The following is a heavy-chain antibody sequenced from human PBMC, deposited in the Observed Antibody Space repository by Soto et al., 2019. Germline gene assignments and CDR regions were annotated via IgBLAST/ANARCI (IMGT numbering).Heavy chain of an antibody. V-gene: IGHV1-8*01. D-gene: IGHD3-22*01. J-gene: IGHJ4*02. CDR2: MNPNSGNT. Sequence: GASVKVSCKASGYTFTSYDINWVRQATGQGLEWMGWMNPNSGNTGYAQKFQGRVTMTRDTSTSTVYMELSSLRSEDTAVYYCSRDFDTIGYYFFDYWGQGTLVTVSS. CDR3: SRDFDTIGYYFFDY. CDR1: GYTFTSYD.